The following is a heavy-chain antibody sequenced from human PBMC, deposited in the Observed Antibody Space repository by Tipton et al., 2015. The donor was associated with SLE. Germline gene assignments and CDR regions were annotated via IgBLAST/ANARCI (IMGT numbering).Heavy chain of an antibody. Sequence: TLSLTCTVSGGSISSHYWSWIRQPPGKGLEWIGYIYYSGSTNYNPSLKSRVTISVDTSKNQFSLKLSSVTAADTAVYYCARSAYDFWSGSGWFDPWGQGTLVTVSS. CDR2: IYYSGST. V-gene: IGHV4-59*11. D-gene: IGHD3-3*01. J-gene: IGHJ5*02. CDR3: ARSAYDFWSGSGWFDP. CDR1: GGSISSHY.